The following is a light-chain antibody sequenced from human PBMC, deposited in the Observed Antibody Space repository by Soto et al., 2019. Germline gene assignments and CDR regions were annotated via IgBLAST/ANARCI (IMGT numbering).Light chain of an antibody. J-gene: IGLJ2*01. Sequence: SPGEAVTIKKKRKSRDGGGYNYVSWYEQEPGKAPKLRISDVTNRPSGVSHRFSGSKSGNTASLTISVLQAEDEADYYCSSYTRSNTRVFGGGTKVTVL. CDR3: SSYTRSNTRV. CDR2: DVT. CDR1: SRDGGGYNY. V-gene: IGLV2-14*04.